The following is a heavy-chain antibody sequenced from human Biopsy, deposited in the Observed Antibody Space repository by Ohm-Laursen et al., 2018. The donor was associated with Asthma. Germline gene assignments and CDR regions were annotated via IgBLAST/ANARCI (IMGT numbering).Heavy chain of an antibody. D-gene: IGHD3-22*01. CDR2: IHHSGTS. CDR3: AGIPRRSGSYFVDY. CDR1: GDSITSGGCC. Sequence: TLSLTCTVSGDSITSGGCCWNWIRQHPGKGLEWIGYIHHSGTSYFNPSLKSRVSFSRDTSKNQFSLRLSSVTAADTAMYYCAGIPRRSGSYFVDYWGQGTLVTVSS. V-gene: IGHV4-31*03. J-gene: IGHJ4*02.